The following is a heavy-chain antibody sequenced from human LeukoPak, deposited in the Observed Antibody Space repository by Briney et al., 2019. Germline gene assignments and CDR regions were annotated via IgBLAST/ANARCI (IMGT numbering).Heavy chain of an antibody. CDR3: ARDRGGYSSSSDY. V-gene: IGHV3-48*03. D-gene: IGHD6-6*01. J-gene: IGHJ4*02. CDR2: IGSSGSTI. Sequence: GGSLRLSCAASGFTFSSYEMNWVRQAPGKGLEWVSYIGSSGSTIYYADSVKGRFTISRDNAKNSLYLQMNSLRAEDTAVYYCARDRGGYSSSSDYWGQGTLVTVSS. CDR1: GFTFSSYE.